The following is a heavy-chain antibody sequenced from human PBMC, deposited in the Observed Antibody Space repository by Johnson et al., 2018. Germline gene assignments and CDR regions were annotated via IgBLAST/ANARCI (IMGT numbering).Heavy chain of an antibody. CDR2: MNPNSGNT. Sequence: QVQLVQSGAEVKKPGASVKVSCKASGYTFTSYDINWVRQATGQGLEWMGWMNPNSGNTGYAQKFQGRVTMTRNTSISTAYMELSSLRSEATAVYYCPRGQATGTTGEDYYMDVWGKGTTVTVSS. CDR1: GYTFTSYD. D-gene: IGHD4-17*01. V-gene: IGHV1-8*01. CDR3: PRGQATGTTGEDYYMDV. J-gene: IGHJ6*03.